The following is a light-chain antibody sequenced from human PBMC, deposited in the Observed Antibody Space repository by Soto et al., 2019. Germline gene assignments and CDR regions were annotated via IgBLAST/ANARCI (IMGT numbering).Light chain of an antibody. CDR3: QQHYTTPFT. J-gene: IGKJ2*01. CDR2: WTS. V-gene: IGKV4-1*01. CDR1: QSVLKSSNNNNY. Sequence: DMVMTQSPDSLAVSLGERATINCKSSQSVLKSSNNNNYLALYPQKPEQPPKLLIYWTSTRASGVPDRFSGSGSETDFTLTVSSLQAEDVAVYYCQQHYTTPFTFGQGTKLEIK.